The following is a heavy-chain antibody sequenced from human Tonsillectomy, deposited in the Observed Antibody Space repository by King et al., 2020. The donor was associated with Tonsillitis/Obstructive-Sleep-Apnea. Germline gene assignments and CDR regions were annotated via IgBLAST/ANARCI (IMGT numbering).Heavy chain of an antibody. CDR2: INSDGSRT. Sequence: VQLVESGGGLVQPGGSLRLSCVTSGFTFSSYWMHWVRQAPGKGLVWVSRINSDGSRTTYADSVKGRFTNARDNAKNTVYLQMNSLRDEDTAVYYCARDLDGGAGWYFDLWGHGTLVTVSS. J-gene: IGHJ2*01. CDR3: ARDLDGGAGWYFDL. CDR1: GFTFSSYW. D-gene: IGHD3-10*01. V-gene: IGHV3-74*01.